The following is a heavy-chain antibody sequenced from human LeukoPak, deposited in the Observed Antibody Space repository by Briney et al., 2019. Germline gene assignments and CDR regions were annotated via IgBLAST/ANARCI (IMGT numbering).Heavy chain of an antibody. CDR2: IYYSGST. D-gene: IGHD3-10*01. V-gene: IGHV4-59*01. CDR1: GGSFSGYY. Sequence: SETLSLTCAVYGGSFSGYYWSWIRQPPGKGLEWIGYIYYSGSTNYNPSLKSRVTISVDTSKNQFSLKLISVTAADTAVYYCARDNYYGSGSFDYWGQGTLVTVSS. J-gene: IGHJ4*02. CDR3: ARDNYYGSGSFDY.